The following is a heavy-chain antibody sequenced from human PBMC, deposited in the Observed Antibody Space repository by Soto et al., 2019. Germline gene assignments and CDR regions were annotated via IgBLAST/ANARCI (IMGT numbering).Heavy chain of an antibody. CDR1: GFTFSSYG. CDR3: ARVMISGEYGSGSYVFDY. J-gene: IGHJ4*02. Sequence: QVQLVESGGGVVQPGRSLRLSCAASGFTFSSYGMHWVRQAPGKGLEWVAVIWYDGSNKYYADSVKGRFTISRDNSKNTLYLQMNSLRAEDTAVYYCARVMISGEYGSGSYVFDYWGQGTLVTVSS. D-gene: IGHD3-10*01. CDR2: IWYDGSNK. V-gene: IGHV3-33*01.